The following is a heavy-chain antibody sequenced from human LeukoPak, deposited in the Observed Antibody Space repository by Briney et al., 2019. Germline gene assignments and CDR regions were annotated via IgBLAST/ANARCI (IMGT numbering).Heavy chain of an antibody. V-gene: IGHV1-24*01. J-gene: IGHJ4*02. D-gene: IGHD1-26*01. CDR1: GYTLTELS. CDR3: ALRNRRWAEYYFDY. CDR2: FDPEDGET. Sequence: ASVKVSCKVSGYTLTELSMHWVRQAPGKGLEWMGGFDPEDGETIHAQKFQGRVTMTEDTSTDTAYMELSSLRSEDTAVYYCALRNRRWAEYYFDYWGQGTLVTVSS.